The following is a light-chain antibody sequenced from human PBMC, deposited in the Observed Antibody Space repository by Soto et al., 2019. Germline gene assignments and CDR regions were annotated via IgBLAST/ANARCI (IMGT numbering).Light chain of an antibody. J-gene: IGKJ1*01. V-gene: IGKV3-15*01. CDR3: QQYNYWLPKT. CDR2: GAS. Sequence: IVMKQSPSTLSVSPGERATLSCRASQSVATNLAWYQQKPGQPPRLLIYGASTRATGIPARFSGSGSGTDFTLTITRLEPDDFAAYYCQQYNYWLPKTFGQGTKVDIK. CDR1: QSVATN.